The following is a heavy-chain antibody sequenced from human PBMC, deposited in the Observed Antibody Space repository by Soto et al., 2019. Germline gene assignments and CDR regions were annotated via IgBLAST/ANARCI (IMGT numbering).Heavy chain of an antibody. D-gene: IGHD1-1*01. V-gene: IGHV4-31*03. CDR1: GGSISRGAVCSY. J-gene: IGHJ4*02. CDR3: ASGHDAYKVRY. Sequence: QVQLQESGPGLVKPSQTLSLICIVSGGSISRGAVCSYWTWIRQHPGKGLEWIGYIYYSGTTYYNPSIKSRPAISMDSSENQFSLELTSVTAADTAIYFCASGHDAYKVRYLGQGTLVTVSS. CDR2: IYYSGTT.